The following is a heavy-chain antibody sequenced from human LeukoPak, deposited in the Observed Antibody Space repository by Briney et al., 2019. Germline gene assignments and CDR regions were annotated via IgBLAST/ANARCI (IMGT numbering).Heavy chain of an antibody. J-gene: IGHJ6*03. Sequence: GGSLRLSCAASGFTFSTYDIHWVRQAPGKGLEWVTFIRFDGTNKYYADSVKGRFTISRDNSKNTLYLHMNSLRTEDTAVYYCAKAMGMTTGTAYYYYYMDVWGKGTTVTVSS. D-gene: IGHD3-9*01. CDR3: AKAMGMTTGTAYYYYYMDV. CDR1: GFTFSTYD. CDR2: IRFDGTNK. V-gene: IGHV3-30*02.